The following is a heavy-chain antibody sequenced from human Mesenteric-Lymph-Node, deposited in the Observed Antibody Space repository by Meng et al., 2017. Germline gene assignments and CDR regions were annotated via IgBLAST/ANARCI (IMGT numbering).Heavy chain of an antibody. D-gene: IGHD4-17*01. V-gene: IGHV4-39*01. CDR2: VRYSGTA. Sequence: QQLRESGPGLVKPSETLSITCTVSGGSLDSSDYFWDWIRQPPGKGLEWIGSVRYSGTAYYNPSLTSRVTISVDTSKNQFSLNLSSLTAADTAVYYCARHVYGDSYGFWGQGTLVTVSS. J-gene: IGHJ4*02. CDR1: GGSLDSSDYF. CDR3: ARHVYGDSYGF.